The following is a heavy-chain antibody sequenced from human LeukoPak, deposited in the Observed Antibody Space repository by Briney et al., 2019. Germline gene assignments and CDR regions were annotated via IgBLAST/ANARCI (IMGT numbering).Heavy chain of an antibody. CDR2: INHNGNVN. CDR3: ARGGGLDV. V-gene: IGHV3-7*03. Sequence: GGSLRLSCAASGFTFSSYSMNWACQAPGKGLEWVASINHNGNVNYYVDSVKGRFTISRDNAKNSLYLQMSNLRAEDTAVYFCARGGGLDVWGQGATVTVSS. J-gene: IGHJ6*02. D-gene: IGHD3-16*01. CDR1: GFTFSSYS.